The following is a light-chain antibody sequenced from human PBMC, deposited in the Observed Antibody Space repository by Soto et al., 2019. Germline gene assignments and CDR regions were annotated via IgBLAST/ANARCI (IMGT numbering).Light chain of an antibody. CDR2: DAS. V-gene: IGKV3-11*01. J-gene: IGKJ2*01. Sequence: EIVLTQSPATLSLSPGERATLSCRASQSVSSYLAWYQQKPGQAPRLLIYDASNRATGIPARFSGSGSGTDFTLNISSLEPEDFAVYYCQQRINWPLYTFGQGTKLEIK. CDR1: QSVSSY. CDR3: QQRINWPLYT.